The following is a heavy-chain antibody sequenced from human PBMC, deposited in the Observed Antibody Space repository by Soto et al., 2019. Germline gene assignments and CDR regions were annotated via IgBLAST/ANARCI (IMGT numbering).Heavy chain of an antibody. J-gene: IGHJ4*02. CDR3: ATVFEH. V-gene: IGHV3-74*01. Sequence: EVQLVESGGGSVQPGGSLRLSCVASGITFSGYWMHWVRQVPGKGLVWVARVDSDGRGTSYADSVKGRFTISRDNAKTTLYLQMNSLRAEDTAVYYCATVFEHWGQGSAVTVSS. CDR2: VDSDGRGT. CDR1: GITFSGYW.